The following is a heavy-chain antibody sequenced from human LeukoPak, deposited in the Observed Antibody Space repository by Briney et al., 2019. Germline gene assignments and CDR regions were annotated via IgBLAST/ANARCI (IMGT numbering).Heavy chain of an antibody. J-gene: IGHJ4*02. CDR3: ARDFRAYGDYLDY. D-gene: IGHD4-17*01. V-gene: IGHV3-48*02. Sequence: GGSLRLSCAASGFIFSVYTIHWVRQAPGKGLEWISYISSSGSDVYYIDSVSGRFTISRDNAKNSLFLQMDSLIHEDTAIYYCARDFRAYGDYLDYWGQGTLVTVSS. CDR2: ISSSGSDV. CDR1: GFIFSVYT.